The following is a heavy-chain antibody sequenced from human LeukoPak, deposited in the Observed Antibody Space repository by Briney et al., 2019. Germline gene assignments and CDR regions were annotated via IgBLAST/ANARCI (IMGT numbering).Heavy chain of an antibody. D-gene: IGHD6-13*01. CDR3: ARDLAGSSWFFDY. CDR2: IYYSGST. V-gene: IGHV4-59*01. J-gene: IGHJ4*02. Sequence: PSETLSLTCTVSGGSISSYYWTWIRQPPGKGLEWIGYIYYSGSTNYNPSLKSRVTTSVDTSKNQFSLKLSSVTAADTAVYYCARDLAGSSWFFDYWGQGTLVTVSS. CDR1: GGSISSYY.